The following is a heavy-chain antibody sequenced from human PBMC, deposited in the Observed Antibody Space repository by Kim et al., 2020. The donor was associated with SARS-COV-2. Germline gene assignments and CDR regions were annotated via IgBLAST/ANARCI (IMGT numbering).Heavy chain of an antibody. CDR1: GGTRSNYA. V-gene: IGHV1-69*13. D-gene: IGHD1-1*01. CDR3: ARGSPSPWKYYSYYSMDV. J-gene: IGHJ6*01. CDR2: FIPMFGTA. Sequence: SVKVSCKASGGTRSNYAISWVRQAPGQGLEWMGWFIPMFGTANYAQKFQGRVTVTAGYMELKSLTFEDTAIYFCARGSPSPWKYYSYYSMDVWDEGTAVIVSS.